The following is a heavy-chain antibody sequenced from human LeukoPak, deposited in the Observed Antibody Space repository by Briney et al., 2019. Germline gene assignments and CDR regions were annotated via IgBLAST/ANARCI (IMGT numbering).Heavy chain of an antibody. J-gene: IGHJ4*02. CDR1: GFTFSSYA. D-gene: IGHD3-10*02. Sequence: GGSLRLSCAASGFTFSSYAMSWVRQAPGKGLEWVSAISGSGGSTYYADSVKGRFTISRDNSKNTLSLQMNSLRAEDTAVYYCAKDWKMFAGRMYFFDHWGQGALVTVSS. V-gene: IGHV3-23*01. CDR2: ISGSGGST. CDR3: AKDWKMFAGRMYFFDH.